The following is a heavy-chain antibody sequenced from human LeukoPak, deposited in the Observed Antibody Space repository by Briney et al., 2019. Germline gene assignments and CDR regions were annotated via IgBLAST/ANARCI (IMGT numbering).Heavy chain of an antibody. CDR3: ARDRSYCSGGSCYPPHYGMDV. J-gene: IGHJ6*04. CDR1: GFTFSSYS. Sequence: GGSLRLSCAPSGFTFSSYSMNWVRQAPGKGLEWVSSISSSSSYIYYADSVKGRFTISRDNAKHSLYLQMNSLRAEDTAVYYCARDRSYCSGGSCYPPHYGMDVWGKGTTVTVSS. CDR2: ISSSSSYI. D-gene: IGHD2-15*01. V-gene: IGHV3-21*01.